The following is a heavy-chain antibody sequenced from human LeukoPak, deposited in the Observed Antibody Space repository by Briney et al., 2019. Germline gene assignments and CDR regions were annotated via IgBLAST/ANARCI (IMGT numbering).Heavy chain of an antibody. CDR1: GGSISSSSYY. CDR3: ASNSPPPRYSGWYSMKDY. V-gene: IGHV4-39*01. CDR2: IYYSGST. Sequence: SETLSLTCTVSGGSISSSSYYWGWIRQPPGKGLEWIGSIYYSGSTCYNPSLKSRVTISVDTSKNQFSLKLSSVTAADTAVYYWASNSPPPRYSGWYSMKDYWGQGTLVTVSS. J-gene: IGHJ4*02. D-gene: IGHD6-19*01.